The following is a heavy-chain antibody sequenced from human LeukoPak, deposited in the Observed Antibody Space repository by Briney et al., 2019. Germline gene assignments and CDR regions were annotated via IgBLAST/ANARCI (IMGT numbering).Heavy chain of an antibody. CDR3: ARRWTNWNGGFDY. Sequence: SETLSLTCTVSGGSISGYYWSWIRQPPGKGLEWIGNIYYSGGNKYNPSLKSRVTISVDTSKNQFSLKLSSVTAADTAVYYCARRWTNWNGGFDYWGQGTLVTVSS. CDR2: IYYSGGN. CDR1: GGSISGYY. J-gene: IGHJ4*02. D-gene: IGHD1-1*01. V-gene: IGHV4-59*01.